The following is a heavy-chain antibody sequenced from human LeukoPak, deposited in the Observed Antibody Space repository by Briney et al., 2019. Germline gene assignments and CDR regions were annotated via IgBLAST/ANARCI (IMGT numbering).Heavy chain of an antibody. CDR1: GGSISSYY. V-gene: IGHV4-59*12. D-gene: IGHD5-18*01. CDR3: ARETGYSYGYTRDD. CDR2: IYYSGST. Sequence: PSETLSLTCTVSGGSISSYYWSWIRQPPGKGLEWIGYIYYSGSTNYNPSLKSRVTISVDTSKNQFSLKLSSVTAADTAVYYCARETGYSYGYTRDDWGQGTLVTVSS. J-gene: IGHJ4*02.